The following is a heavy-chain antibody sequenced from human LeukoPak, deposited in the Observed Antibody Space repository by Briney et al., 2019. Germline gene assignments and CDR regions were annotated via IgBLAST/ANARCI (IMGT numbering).Heavy chain of an antibody. Sequence: GGSLRLSCATSGFTFSSYWMHWVRQAPGKGLVWVSRINTGGSSTNYADSVKGRFTISRDNAKNTLYLQMNSLRAEDTAVYYCARGTFTIFGVVDYWGQGTLVTVSS. CDR3: ARGTFTIFGVVDY. J-gene: IGHJ4*02. D-gene: IGHD3-3*01. CDR2: INTGGSST. CDR1: GFTFSSYW. V-gene: IGHV3-74*01.